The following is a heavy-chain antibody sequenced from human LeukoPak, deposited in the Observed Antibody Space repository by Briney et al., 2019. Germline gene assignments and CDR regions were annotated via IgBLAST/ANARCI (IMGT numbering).Heavy chain of an antibody. J-gene: IGHJ4*02. CDR3: ASRKAVAGTNFDY. D-gene: IGHD6-19*01. CDR2: IYYSGST. Sequence: SETLSLTCTVSGGFISSYYWSWIRRPPGKGLEWIGYIYYSGSTNYNPSLKSRVTISVDTSKNQFSLKLSSVTAADTAVYYCASRKAVAGTNFDYWGQGTLVTVSS. CDR1: GGFISSYY. V-gene: IGHV4-59*01.